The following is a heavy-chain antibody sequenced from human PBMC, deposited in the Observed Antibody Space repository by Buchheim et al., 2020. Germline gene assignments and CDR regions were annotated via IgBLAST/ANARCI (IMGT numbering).Heavy chain of an antibody. CDR2: ISYSGST. J-gene: IGHJ6*02. CDR3: ASFQYYYAMGV. V-gene: IGHV4-34*01. D-gene: IGHD4-11*01. Sequence: QLQLQQWGAGLLKPWETLSFTCAVYVGFFSGYYWSWIRQPPGRGLGGTGEISYSGSTNYNPSLKNRVTISLDKPNKQFSLKLSSVTAANTAVYYCASFQYYYAMGVGGQGTT. CDR1: VGFFSGYY.